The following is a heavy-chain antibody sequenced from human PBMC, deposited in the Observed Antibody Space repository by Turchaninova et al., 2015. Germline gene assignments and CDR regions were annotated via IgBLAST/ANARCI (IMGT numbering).Heavy chain of an antibody. CDR1: GGSISNYY. D-gene: IGHD5-18*01. V-gene: IGHV4-59*01. J-gene: IGHJ4*02. CDR3: AREVDHDTAIDY. CDR2: IYNSGNT. Sequence: QVQLQESGPGLVKPSETLSLTFTVSGGSISNYYGSWIRQPPGKGLEWIGYIYNSGNTNYNPALKSRVTISVDTSKNQFSLKLRSVTAADTAVYYCAREVDHDTAIDYWGQGTLVTVSS.